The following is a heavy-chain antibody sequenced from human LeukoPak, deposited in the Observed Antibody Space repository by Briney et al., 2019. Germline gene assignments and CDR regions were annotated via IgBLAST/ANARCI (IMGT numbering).Heavy chain of an antibody. CDR2: ISHDGGMK. CDR1: GFTFSDYG. V-gene: IGHV3-30*18. J-gene: IGHJ4*02. Sequence: GGSLRLSCTASGFTFSDYGMHWVRQAPGKGLEWVAVISHDGGMKYYADSLKGRFTISRDNSKDTLYLQINSPRFEDTAVYYCAKVHLFRTAFHYWGPGTLLTVSS. CDR3: AKVHLFRTAFHY. D-gene: IGHD1-1*01.